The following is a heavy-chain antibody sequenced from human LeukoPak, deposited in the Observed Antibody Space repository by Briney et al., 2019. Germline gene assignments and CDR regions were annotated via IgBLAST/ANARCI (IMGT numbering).Heavy chain of an antibody. J-gene: IGHJ3*01. CDR1: GFIVSNFY. V-gene: IGHV3-53*01. CDR2: FSSGGDT. D-gene: IGHD3-16*01. Sequence: HTGGSLRLSCAASGFIVSNFYKAWVRQAPGKGLEWVSVFSSGGDTYYAESVKGRFTIYRDNSKNTLYLQISSLRAEDTAVYYCARVALYALDVWGQGTVVTVSS. CDR3: ARVALYALDV.